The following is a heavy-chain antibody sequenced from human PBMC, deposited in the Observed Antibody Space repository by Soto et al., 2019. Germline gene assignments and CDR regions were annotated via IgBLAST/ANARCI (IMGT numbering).Heavy chain of an antibody. D-gene: IGHD1-26*01. J-gene: IGHJ4*02. CDR3: ARQSYGFGPSNFDY. CDR1: GGSISSRTYY. CDR2: ISYSGST. Sequence: SETLSLTCTVSGGSISSRTYYSAWIRQPPGKGLEWIGSISYSGSTSHNLSLKSRTTISVDTSKNQFSLKLSSVTAADTAVYYCARQSYGFGPSNFDYWGQGTLVTVSS. V-gene: IGHV4-39*01.